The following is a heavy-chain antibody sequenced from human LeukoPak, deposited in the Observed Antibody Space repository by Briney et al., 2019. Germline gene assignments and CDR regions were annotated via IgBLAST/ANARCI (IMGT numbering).Heavy chain of an antibody. CDR2: IYYSGST. CDR1: TFSNYW. D-gene: IGHD6-13*01. J-gene: IGHJ4*02. CDR3: ARATGIAQGYFDY. V-gene: IGHV4-39*01. Sequence: TFSNYWMHWVRQAPGKGLEWIGSIYYSGSTYYNPSLKSRVTISVDTSKNQFSLKLSSVTAADTAVYYCARATGIAQGYFDYWGQGTLVTVSS.